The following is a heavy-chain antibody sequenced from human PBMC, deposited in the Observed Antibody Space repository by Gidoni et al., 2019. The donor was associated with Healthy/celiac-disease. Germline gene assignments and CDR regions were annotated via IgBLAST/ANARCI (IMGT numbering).Heavy chain of an antibody. V-gene: IGHV3-30*02. Sequence: QMQLLESGGGVVQPWGSLRLSCAASGFTASTYGMHWVRQAPGKGLEWVAVIRYDGSNKYYADSVKGRFTISRDNSKNTLYPQMNSLSADDTAVYYCAKDPSSSWYRGGYFDYWGQGTLVTVSS. J-gene: IGHJ4*02. D-gene: IGHD6-13*01. CDR1: GFTASTYG. CDR3: AKDPSSSWYRGGYFDY. CDR2: IRYDGSNK.